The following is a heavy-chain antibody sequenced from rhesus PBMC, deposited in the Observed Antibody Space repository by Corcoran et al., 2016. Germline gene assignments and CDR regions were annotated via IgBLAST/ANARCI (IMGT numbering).Heavy chain of an antibody. CDR2: IGSNAHST. CDR3: VRDMWGSGYYYVDD. CDR1: GYSISSGVG. D-gene: IGHD6-31*01. Sequence: QVQLQESGPGLVKPSETLSLTCTVSGYSISSGVGWSWIRQSPGKGLEWIGYIGSNAHSTNYTPYLKSRVTISKNTSKNQLFLKLSSVTAADTAVYYCVRDMWGSGYYYVDDWGQGVLVTVSS. V-gene: IGHV4-127*01. J-gene: IGHJ4*01.